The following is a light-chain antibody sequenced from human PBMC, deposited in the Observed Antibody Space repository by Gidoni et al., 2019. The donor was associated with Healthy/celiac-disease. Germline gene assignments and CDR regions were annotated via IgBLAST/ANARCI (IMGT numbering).Light chain of an antibody. CDR2: EVS. J-gene: IGLJ3*02. CDR1: SSDVGSYNL. Sequence: QSALTQPASVSGSPGQSNTISCTGTSSDVGSYNLVSWYQQPPGKAPKLMIYEVSKRSSVVSNRFSGSTSGNTASLTISGLQAEDDADYYCCSYAGSPWVLGGGTQLTVL. V-gene: IGLV2-23*02. CDR3: CSYAGSPWV.